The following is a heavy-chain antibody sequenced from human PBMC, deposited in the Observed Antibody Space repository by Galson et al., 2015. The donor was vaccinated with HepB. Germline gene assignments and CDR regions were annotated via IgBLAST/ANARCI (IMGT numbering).Heavy chain of an antibody. Sequence: SVKVSCKASGYTFTSYYMHWVRQAPGQGLEWMGIINPSGGSTSYAQKFQGRVTMTRDTSTSTVYMELSSLRSEDTAVYYCARWSPDDSSGYYSDYWGQGTLVTVSS. J-gene: IGHJ4*02. CDR3: ARWSPDDSSGYYSDY. CDR1: GYTFTSYY. CDR2: INPSGGST. V-gene: IGHV1-46*01. D-gene: IGHD3-22*01.